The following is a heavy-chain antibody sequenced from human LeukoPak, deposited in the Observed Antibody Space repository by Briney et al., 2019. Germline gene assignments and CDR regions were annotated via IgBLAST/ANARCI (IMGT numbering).Heavy chain of an antibody. V-gene: IGHV4-38-2*02. D-gene: IGHD3-22*01. CDR2: IYHSGST. Sequence: SETLSLTCTVSGYSISSGYFWGWIRQPPGKGLECIGTIYHSGSTYYNPSLKSRVTISLDPSKNQFSLKLTSVAAADTALYHCARVHYYDASDYSTSNWFDPWGQGTLVTVSS. J-gene: IGHJ5*02. CDR3: ARVHYYDASDYSTSNWFDP. CDR1: GYSISSGYF.